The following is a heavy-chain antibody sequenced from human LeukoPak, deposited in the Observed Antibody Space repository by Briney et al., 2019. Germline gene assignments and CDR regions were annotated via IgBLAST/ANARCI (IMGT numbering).Heavy chain of an antibody. CDR3: AREVTEMAPISRFDY. CDR2: INAGNGNT. D-gene: IGHD5-24*01. V-gene: IGHV1-3*03. J-gene: IGHJ4*02. Sequence: ASVKVSCKASGYTFTSYAMHWVRQAPGQRLEWMGWINAGNGNTKYSQEFQGRVTITRDTSASTAYMELSSLRSEDTAVYYCAREVTEMAPISRFDYWGQGTLVTVSS. CDR1: GYTFTSYA.